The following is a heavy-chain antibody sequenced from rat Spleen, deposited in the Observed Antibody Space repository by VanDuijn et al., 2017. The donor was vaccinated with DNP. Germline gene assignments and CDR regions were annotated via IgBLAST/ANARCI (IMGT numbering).Heavy chain of an antibody. CDR3: TRGEATGFDY. J-gene: IGHJ2*01. Sequence: EVQLVESGGGLVQPGRSMKLSCAASGFTFSSFPMAWVRQAPTKGLEWVATISTSGGSTYYRDSVKGRFTISRDNAKSTLYLQMNSLRSEDTATYYCTRGEATGFDYWGQGVMVTVSS. V-gene: IGHV5-46*01. CDR1: GFTFSSFP. CDR2: ISTSGGST. D-gene: IGHD3-4*01.